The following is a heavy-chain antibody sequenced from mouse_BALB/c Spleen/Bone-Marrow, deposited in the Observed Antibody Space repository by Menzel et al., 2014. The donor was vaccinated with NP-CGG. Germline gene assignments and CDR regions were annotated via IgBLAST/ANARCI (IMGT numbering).Heavy chain of an antibody. D-gene: IGHD1-1*01. V-gene: IGHV1-77*01. CDR1: GYTFTDYV. CDR3: ARGGGYGSSWFAY. Sequence: VQLQQSGPELVKPGASVKMSCKASGYTFTDYVISWVKQRTGQGLEWIGEIYPGSGSTYYNEKFKGKATLTADKSSNTAYMQLGSLTSEDSAVYFCARGGGYGSSWFAYWGQGTLVTVSA. CDR2: IYPGSGST. J-gene: IGHJ3*01.